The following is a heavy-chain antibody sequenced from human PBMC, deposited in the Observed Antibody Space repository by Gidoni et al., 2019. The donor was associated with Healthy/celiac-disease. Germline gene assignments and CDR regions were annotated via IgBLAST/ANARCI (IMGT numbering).Heavy chain of an antibody. D-gene: IGHD3-22*01. CDR3: ASWDSSGYYFDY. J-gene: IGHJ4*02. CDR1: GYPFTSYA. CDR2: INAGNGNT. V-gene: IGHV1-3*01. Sequence: QVQLVQSGAEVKKPGASVKASCKASGYPFTSYAMHWVRQAPGQRLEWMGWINAGNGNTKYSQKFQGRVTITRDTSASTAYMELSSLRSEDTAVYYCASWDSSGYYFDYWGQGTLVTVSS.